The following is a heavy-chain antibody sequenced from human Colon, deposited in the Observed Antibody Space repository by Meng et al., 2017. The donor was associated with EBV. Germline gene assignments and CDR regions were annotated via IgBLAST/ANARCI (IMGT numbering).Heavy chain of an antibody. CDR1: GGSISSGDYY. Sequence: QVQLLSSGPGLVKPSPTLFLTCTVSGGSISSGDYYWSWIRQPPGKGLEWIGYIYYSGSTYYNPSLKSRVTISVDTSKNQFSLKLSSVTAADTAVYYCARDRGGLGAFDYWGQGTLVTVSS. D-gene: IGHD5-12*01. V-gene: IGHV4-30-4*01. CDR3: ARDRGGLGAFDY. J-gene: IGHJ4*02. CDR2: IYYSGST.